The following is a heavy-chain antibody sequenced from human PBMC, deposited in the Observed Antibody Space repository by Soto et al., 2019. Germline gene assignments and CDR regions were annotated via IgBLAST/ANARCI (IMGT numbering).Heavy chain of an antibody. V-gene: IGHV1-69*01. CDR3: ARSPYYYDSSGYYLGSGFAY. J-gene: IGHJ4*02. CDR2: IIPIFGTA. Sequence: QVQLVQSVAEVKKPGSSVKVSCKASGGTFSSYAISWVRQAPGQGLEWMGGIIPIFGTANYAQKFQGRVTITADESTSTAYMELSSLRSEDTAVYYCARSPYYYDSSGYYLGSGFAYWGQGTLVTVSS. D-gene: IGHD3-22*01. CDR1: GGTFSSYA.